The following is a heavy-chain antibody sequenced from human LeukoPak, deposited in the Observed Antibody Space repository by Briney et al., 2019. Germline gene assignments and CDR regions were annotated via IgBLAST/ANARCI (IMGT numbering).Heavy chain of an antibody. CDR2: INHSGST. CDR1: GGSFRGYY. Sequence: SETLSLTCAVYGGSFRGYYWSWIRQPPGKGLEWIGEINHSGSTNYNPSLKSRVTISVDTSKNQFSLKLSSVTAADTAVYHCARGGRIQLWLGYYMDVWGKGTTVTVSS. CDR3: ARGGRIQLWLGYYMDV. V-gene: IGHV4-34*01. J-gene: IGHJ6*03. D-gene: IGHD5-18*01.